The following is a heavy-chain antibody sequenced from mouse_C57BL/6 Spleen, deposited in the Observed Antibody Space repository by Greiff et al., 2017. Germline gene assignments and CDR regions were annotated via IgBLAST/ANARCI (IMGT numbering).Heavy chain of an antibody. CDR1: GFTFSNYW. V-gene: IGHV6-3*01. D-gene: IGHD2-4*01. Sequence: EVKVEESGGGLVQPGGSMKLSCVASGFTFSNYWMNWVRQSPEKGLEWVAQIRLKSDNYATHSAESVKGRFTISRDDSKSSVYLQMNNLRAEDTGIYYCTGDYDERDCFDYWGQGTTLTVSS. CDR2: IRLKSDNYAT. CDR3: TGDYDERDCFDY. J-gene: IGHJ2*01.